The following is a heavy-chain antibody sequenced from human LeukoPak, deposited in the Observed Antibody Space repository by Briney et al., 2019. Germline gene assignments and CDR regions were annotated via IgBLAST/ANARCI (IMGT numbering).Heavy chain of an antibody. CDR3: AKERDTAMVTIDY. J-gene: IGHJ4*02. V-gene: IGHV3-30*02. CDR1: GFTFSSYG. CDR2: IRYDGSNK. D-gene: IGHD5-18*01. Sequence: GGSLRLSCAASGFTFSSYGMHWVRQAPGKGLEWVAFIRYDGSNKYYADSVKGRFTISRDNSKNTLYLQMNSLRAEDAAVYYCAKERDTAMVTIDYWGQGTLVTVSS.